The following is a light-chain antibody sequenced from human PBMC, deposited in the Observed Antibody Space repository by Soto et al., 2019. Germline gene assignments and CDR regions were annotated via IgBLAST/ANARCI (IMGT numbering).Light chain of an antibody. CDR1: QSIAAS. Sequence: DVQMTQSPSTLSASVGDSVTITCRASQSIAASLAWYQLKPGEAPKLLIYDVSNLESGVPSRFSGSGSGTEVSLTIRSLHPEDFATYYCQQYDYARTFGQGTKGEIK. CDR3: QQYDYART. CDR2: DVS. J-gene: IGKJ1*01. V-gene: IGKV1-5*01.